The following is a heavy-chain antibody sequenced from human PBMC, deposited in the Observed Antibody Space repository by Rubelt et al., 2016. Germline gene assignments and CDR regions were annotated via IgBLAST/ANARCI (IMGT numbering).Heavy chain of an antibody. Sequence: QVQLQESGPGLVKPSQTLSLTCTVSGGSISSGGYYWSWIRQHPGKGLEWIGYIYYSGSTYYNPSLKCRVTLSVDTSKNQFSLKLSSVTAADTAVYYCARHYRYYYDSSGHFDYWGQGTLVTVSS. D-gene: IGHD3-22*01. J-gene: IGHJ4*02. CDR1: GGSISSGGYY. CDR2: IYYSGST. CDR3: ARHYRYYYDSSGHFDY. V-gene: IGHV4-31*03.